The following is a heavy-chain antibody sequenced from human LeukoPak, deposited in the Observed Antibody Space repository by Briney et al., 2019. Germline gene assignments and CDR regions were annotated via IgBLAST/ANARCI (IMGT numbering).Heavy chain of an antibody. V-gene: IGHV3-30*02. CDR2: IRYDGSNK. CDR1: GFTFSSYE. J-gene: IGHJ3*02. Sequence: GGSLRLSCAASGFTFSSYEMNWVRQAPGKGLEWVAFIRYDGSNKYYADSVKGRFTISRDNSKNTLYLQMNSLRAEDTAVYYCARVLFVKNIVGADDAFDIWGQGTMVTVSS. D-gene: IGHD1-26*01. CDR3: ARVLFVKNIVGADDAFDI.